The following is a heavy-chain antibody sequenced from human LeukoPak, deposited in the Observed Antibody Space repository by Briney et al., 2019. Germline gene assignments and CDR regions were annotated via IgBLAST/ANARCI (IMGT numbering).Heavy chain of an antibody. CDR2: IYTTGTT. D-gene: IGHD6-6*01. CDR1: GGSISSYY. V-gene: IGHV4-4*09. CDR3: ARHGGYSSSAVY. Sequence: SETLSLTCTGSGGSISSYYWSWIRQPPGKGLEGIGYIYTTGTTNYNPSLKSRVTISVDTSKNQFSLKLSSVTAADTAVYYCARHGGYSSSAVYWGQGTLVTVSS. J-gene: IGHJ4*02.